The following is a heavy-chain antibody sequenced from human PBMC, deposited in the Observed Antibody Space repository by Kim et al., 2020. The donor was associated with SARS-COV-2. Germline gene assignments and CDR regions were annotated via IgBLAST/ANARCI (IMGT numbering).Heavy chain of an antibody. V-gene: IGHV4-39*01. CDR3: AXXXNXYX. D-gene: IGHD1-26*01. CDR2: IYYSGST. CDR1: GGSISSSSYY. J-gene: IGHJ4*02. Sequence: SETLSLTCTVSGGSISSSSYYWGWIRQPPGKGLEWIGSIYYSGSTYYXXXXXXXXXXSTXXXKXXXXLXLSSVTAXXXAXXXCAXXXNXYXXGXGTXXXV.